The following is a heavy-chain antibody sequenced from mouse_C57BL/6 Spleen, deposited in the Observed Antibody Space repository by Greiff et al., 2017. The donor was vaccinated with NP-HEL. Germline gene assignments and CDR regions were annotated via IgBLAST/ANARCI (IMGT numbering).Heavy chain of an antibody. CDR2: IYPGDGDT. Sequence: VHLVESGAELVKPGASVKISCKASGYAFSSYWMNWVKQRPGKGLEWIGQIYPGDGDTNYNGKFKGKATLTADKSSSTAYMQLSSLTSEDSAVYFCARGGTSAWFAYWGQGTLVTVSA. CDR1: GYAFSSYW. V-gene: IGHV1-80*01. J-gene: IGHJ3*01. D-gene: IGHD3-3*01. CDR3: ARGGTSAWFAY.